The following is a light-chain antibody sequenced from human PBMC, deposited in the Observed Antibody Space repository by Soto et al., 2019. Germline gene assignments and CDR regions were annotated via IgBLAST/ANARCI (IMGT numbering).Light chain of an antibody. CDR1: QSVLYSSNNKNY. V-gene: IGKV4-1*01. CDR2: WAS. J-gene: IGKJ4*01. Sequence: DIVMTQSPDSLAVSLGERATINCKSSQSVLYSSNNKNYLAWYQQKPGQPPKLLIYWASTRESGVPDRFSGSGSGTDFTLTISSLKDEDVAVYYCQQYYSTPLTFGGGTKVEIK. CDR3: QQYYSTPLT.